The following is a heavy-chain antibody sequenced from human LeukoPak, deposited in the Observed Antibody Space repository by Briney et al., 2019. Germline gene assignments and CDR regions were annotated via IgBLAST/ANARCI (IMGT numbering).Heavy chain of an antibody. D-gene: IGHD4-23*01. J-gene: IGHJ4*02. CDR2: INHSGST. CDR1: GGSFSGYY. V-gene: IGHV4-34*01. CDR3: ARRWGKRAGNRKYFDH. Sequence: SETLSLTCAVYGGSFSGYYRSWIRQPPGKGLEWIGEINHSGSTNYNPSLKSRVTISVDTSKNQFSLKLSSVTAADTAVYYCARRWGKRAGNRKYFDHWGQGTLVTVSS.